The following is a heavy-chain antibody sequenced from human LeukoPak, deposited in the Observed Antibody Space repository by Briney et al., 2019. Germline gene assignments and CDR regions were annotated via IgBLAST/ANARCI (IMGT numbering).Heavy chain of an antibody. J-gene: IGHJ5*02. D-gene: IGHD3-3*01. CDR2: IYYSGST. V-gene: IGHV4-30-4*01. CDR3: ARGKPDWPGIPSGYSALVWFDP. Sequence: PSQTLSLTCTVSGGSISSGDCYWSWIRQPPGKGLEWIGYIYYSGSTYYNPSLKSRVTISVDTSKNQFSLKLSSVTAADTAVYYCARGKPDWPGIPSGYSALVWFDPWGQGTLVTVSS. CDR1: GGSISSGDCY.